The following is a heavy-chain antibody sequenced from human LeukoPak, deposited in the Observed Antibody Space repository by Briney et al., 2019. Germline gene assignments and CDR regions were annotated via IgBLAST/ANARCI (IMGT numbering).Heavy chain of an antibody. Sequence: SETLSLTCTVSGGSISSYYWSWIRQPPGKGLEWIGSMYYSGNTYNPSLKSRVTISVDTSKNQFSLNLTSVNAADTAMYYCARVMAARREDLNWLDTWGQGTLVTVSS. V-gene: IGHV4-59*12. CDR3: ARVMAARREDLNWLDT. CDR2: MYYSGNT. J-gene: IGHJ5*02. CDR1: GGSISSYY. D-gene: IGHD6-6*01.